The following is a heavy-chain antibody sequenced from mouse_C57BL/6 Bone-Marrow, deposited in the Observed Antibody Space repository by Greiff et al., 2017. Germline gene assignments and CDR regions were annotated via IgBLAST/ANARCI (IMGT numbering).Heavy chain of an antibody. CDR3: ARKGVRGYFDV. CDR1: GYTFTSYW. V-gene: IGHV1-64*01. Sequence: QVQLQQPGAELVKPGASVKLSCKASGYTFTSYWMHWVKQRPGQGLEWIGMIHPNSGSTNYNEKFKSKATLTVDKSSSTAYMQLSSLTSEDSAVYYCARKGVRGYFDVWGTGTTVTVSS. D-gene: IGHD2-2*01. CDR2: IHPNSGST. J-gene: IGHJ1*03.